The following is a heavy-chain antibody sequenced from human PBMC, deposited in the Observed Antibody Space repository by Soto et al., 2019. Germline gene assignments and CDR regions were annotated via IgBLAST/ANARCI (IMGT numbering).Heavy chain of an antibody. CDR3: ARDGVSQGLGRFARPSNYYYGMDV. D-gene: IGHD3-16*01. CDR1: GFTFSSYG. Sequence: GGSLRLSCAASGFTFSSYGMHWVRQAPGKGLEWVAVIWYDGSNKYYADSVKGRFTISRDNSKNTLYLQMNSLRAEDTAVYYCARDGVSQGLGRFARPSNYYYGMDVWGQGTTVTVSS. V-gene: IGHV3-33*01. CDR2: IWYDGSNK. J-gene: IGHJ6*02.